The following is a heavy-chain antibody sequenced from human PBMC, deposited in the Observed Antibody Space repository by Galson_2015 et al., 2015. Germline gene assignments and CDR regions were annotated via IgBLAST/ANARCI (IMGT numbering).Heavy chain of an antibody. CDR2: IYHSGST. J-gene: IGHJ4*02. CDR3: ARVNGYCSSTSCYVPFGFDY. D-gene: IGHD2-2*01. V-gene: IGHV4-4*02. CDR1: SISSSNW. Sequence: SISSSNWWSWVRQPPGKGLEWIGEIYHSGSTNYNPSLKSRVTISVDKSKNQFSLKLSSVTAADTAVYYCARVNGYCSSTSCYVPFGFDYWGQGTLVTVSS.